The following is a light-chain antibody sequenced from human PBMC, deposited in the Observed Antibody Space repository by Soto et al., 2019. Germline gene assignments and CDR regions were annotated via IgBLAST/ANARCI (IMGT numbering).Light chain of an antibody. CDR1: QSVSSSY. CDR2: GAS. Sequence: IVLTQSPGTLSLSPGERATLSCRASQSVSSSYLAWYQQKPGQAPRLLIYGASSRATGVPDRFSGSGSGTDFTLTITRLEPEDFAVYYCQQYGISPGTFGPVTKVDIK. CDR3: QQYGISPGT. J-gene: IGKJ3*01. V-gene: IGKV3-20*01.